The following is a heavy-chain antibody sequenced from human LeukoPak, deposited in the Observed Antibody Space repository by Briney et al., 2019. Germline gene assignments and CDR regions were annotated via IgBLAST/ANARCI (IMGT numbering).Heavy chain of an antibody. D-gene: IGHD3-22*01. CDR2: IRYDGSNK. Sequence: PGGSLRLSCAASGFTFSNYGMNWVRQAPGKGLEWVAFIRYDGSNKYYADSVKGRFTISRDNSKRTLYLQMNSLRAEDTAVYYCAKGGDYYDSSGYYSDFDYWGQGTVVTVSS. V-gene: IGHV3-30*02. CDR1: GFTFSNYG. J-gene: IGHJ4*02. CDR3: AKGGDYYDSSGYYSDFDY.